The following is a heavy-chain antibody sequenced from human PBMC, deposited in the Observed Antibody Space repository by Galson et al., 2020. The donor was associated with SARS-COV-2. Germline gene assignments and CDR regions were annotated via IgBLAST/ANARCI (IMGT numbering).Heavy chain of an antibody. CDR1: GFSLSTSGMC. Sequence: SGPTLVKPTQTLTLTCSFSGFSLSTSGMCVSWIRQPPGKALEWLARIDWDADKKYSTSMKTRLTISKDASKNQVVLTVTNVDPVDTATYYCARSRAYCSGGICYDFYYYGMDVWGRGTTVTVSS. D-gene: IGHD2-15*01. V-gene: IGHV2-70*11. J-gene: IGHJ6*02. CDR3: ARSRAYCSGGICYDFYYYGMDV. CDR2: IDWDADK.